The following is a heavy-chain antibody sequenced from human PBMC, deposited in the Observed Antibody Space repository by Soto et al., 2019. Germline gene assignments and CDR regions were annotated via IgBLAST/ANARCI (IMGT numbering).Heavy chain of an antibody. V-gene: IGHV3-23*01. Sequence: GGSLRLSCAASGFTFSSYAMSWVRQAPGKGLEWVSVISGSGDFTFYADSVKGRFTISRDNSKNTLYLQMNSLRAEDTAVYYCARDGLLGYFDYWGQGTLVTVSS. CDR2: ISGSGDFT. CDR3: ARDGLLGYFDY. CDR1: GFTFSSYA. D-gene: IGHD3-16*01. J-gene: IGHJ4*02.